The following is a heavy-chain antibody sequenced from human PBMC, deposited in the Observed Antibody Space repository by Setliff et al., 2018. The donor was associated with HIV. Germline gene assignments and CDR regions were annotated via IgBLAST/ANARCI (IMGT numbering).Heavy chain of an antibody. V-gene: IGHV4-4*09. Sequence: SETLSLTCSVSGGSISSYYWSWIRQPPGKGLEWIGYIYTSGSTNYNPSLKSRVTISVDTSKNQFSPKLSSVTAADTAVYYCEVAGQWGQGTLVTVSS. CDR1: GGSISSYY. J-gene: IGHJ4*02. CDR2: IYTSGST. CDR3: EVAGQ. D-gene: IGHD6-19*01.